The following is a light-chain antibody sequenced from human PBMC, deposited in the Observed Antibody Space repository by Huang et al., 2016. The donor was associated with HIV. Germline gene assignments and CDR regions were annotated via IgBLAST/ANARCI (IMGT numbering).Light chain of an antibody. CDR1: QRVSSSY. Sequence: EIVLTQSPGTLSLSTGERATLSCRASQRVSSSYLAGYQQKPGQAPRLLMYGASSRATGIPDRFSGSGSWTDFAHTISRLEPEDFAVYCCQQYGSSPQTFGQGTKVEIK. CDR2: GAS. CDR3: QQYGSSPQT. J-gene: IGKJ1*01. V-gene: IGKV3-20*01.